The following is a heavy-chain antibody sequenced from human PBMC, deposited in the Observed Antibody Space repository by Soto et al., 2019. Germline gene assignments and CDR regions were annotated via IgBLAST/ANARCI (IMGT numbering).Heavy chain of an antibody. CDR2: IRRKANSYTT. CDR1: GLIFSDYH. V-gene: IGHV3-72*01. D-gene: IGHD6-19*01. CDR3: AMLGGWSGGSSGMDV. Sequence: EVQLVESGGGLVQPGGSLRLSCAASGLIFSDYHMDWVRQAPGKGLEWVDRIRRKANSYTTEYAASVNGRFTISRDDSKNSLYLQMNSLKSEDTAVYYCAMLGGWSGGSSGMDVWGQGTTVTVSS. J-gene: IGHJ6*02.